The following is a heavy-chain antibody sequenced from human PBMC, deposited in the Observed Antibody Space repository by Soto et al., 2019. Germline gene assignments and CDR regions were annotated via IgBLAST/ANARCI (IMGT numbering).Heavy chain of an antibody. CDR1: GGTFGNSA. D-gene: IGHD3-3*01. CDR2: IVPMFGTA. Sequence: QVQLVQSGAEVKKPGSSVNVSCKTSGGTFGNSAVTWVRQAPGQGLEWLGGIVPMFGTANYAQKFQGRVTITADDSKVTDYMELSSLNTDGTAVYYCARDGDTPSAFWSGPLGGGRFDPWGQGTLVTVSS. V-gene: IGHV1-69*12. J-gene: IGHJ5*02. CDR3: ARDGDTPSAFWSGPLGGGRFDP.